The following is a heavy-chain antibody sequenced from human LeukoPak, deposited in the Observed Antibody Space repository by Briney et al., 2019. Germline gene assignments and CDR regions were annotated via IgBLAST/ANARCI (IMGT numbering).Heavy chain of an antibody. CDR3: ARDNYYDSSGYYQNPNYYYYGMDV. CDR1: GYTFTGYY. J-gene: IGHJ6*02. D-gene: IGHD3-22*01. CDR2: INPNSGGT. Sequence: ASVKVSCKASGYTFTGYYMHWVRQAPGQGLEWMGWINPNSGGTNYAQKLQGRVTMTTDTSTSTAYMELRSLRSDDTAVYYCARDNYYDSSGYYQNPNYYYYGMDVWGQGTTVTVSS. V-gene: IGHV1-2*02.